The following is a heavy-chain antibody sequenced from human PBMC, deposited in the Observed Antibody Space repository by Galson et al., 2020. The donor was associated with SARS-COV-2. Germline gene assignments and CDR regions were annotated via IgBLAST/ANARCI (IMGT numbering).Heavy chain of an antibody. J-gene: IGHJ4*02. CDR2: ISYDGSNK. CDR1: GFTFSSYG. Sequence: GGSLRLSCAASGFTFSSYGMHWVRQAPGKGLEWVAVISYDGSNKYYADSVKGRFTISRDNSKNTLYLQMNSLRAEDTAVYYCANQLWFGAPFDYWGQGTLVTVSS. V-gene: IGHV3-30*18. D-gene: IGHD3-10*01. CDR3: ANQLWFGAPFDY.